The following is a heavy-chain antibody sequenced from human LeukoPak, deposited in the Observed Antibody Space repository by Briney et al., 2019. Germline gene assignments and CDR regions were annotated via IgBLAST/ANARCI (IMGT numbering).Heavy chain of an antibody. Sequence: AASVKVSCKVSGYTLTELSMHWVRQAPGKGLEWMGGFDPEDGETIYAQEFQGRVTMTEDTSTDTAYMELSSLRSEDTAVYYCATVYGGPPYFDYWGQGTLVTVSS. CDR1: GYTLTELS. D-gene: IGHD4-23*01. J-gene: IGHJ4*02. CDR2: FDPEDGET. CDR3: ATVYGGPPYFDY. V-gene: IGHV1-24*01.